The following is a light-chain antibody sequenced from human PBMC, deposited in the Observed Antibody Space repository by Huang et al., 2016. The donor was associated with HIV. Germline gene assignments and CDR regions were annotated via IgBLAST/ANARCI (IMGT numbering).Light chain of an antibody. V-gene: IGKV3-20*01. Sequence: EIVLTQSPGTLSLSPGETATLSCRASQSVSSRYFAWYQQKPGQAPRLLIYGASSRATGLPDRFSGSGSGTDFTLTISRLEPEDFAVYYCQQYGSSPATFGQGTKVEIK. CDR2: GAS. CDR1: QSVSSRY. CDR3: QQYGSSPAT. J-gene: IGKJ1*01.